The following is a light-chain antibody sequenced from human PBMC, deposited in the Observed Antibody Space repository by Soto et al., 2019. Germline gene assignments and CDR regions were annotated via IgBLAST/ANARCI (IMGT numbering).Light chain of an antibody. Sequence: IVLTHSPATLSVSPWQRSTLSSTSSQSVSSNLAWYQQKPGQAPRLLIYGASTRATGIPARFSGSGSGTEFTLTISSLQSEDFAVYYCQQYNNWPPMTFGQGTKV. CDR2: GAS. V-gene: IGKV3-15*01. CDR3: QQYNNWPPMT. J-gene: IGKJ1*01. CDR1: QSVSSN.